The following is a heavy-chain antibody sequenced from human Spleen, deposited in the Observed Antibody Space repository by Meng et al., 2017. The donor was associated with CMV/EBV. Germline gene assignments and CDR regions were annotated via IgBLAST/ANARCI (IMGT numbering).Heavy chain of an antibody. CDR1: GGSISSSSYY. Sequence: SETLSLTCTVSGGSISSSSYYWGWIRQPPGKGLEWIGSIYYSGSTYYNPSLKSRVTISVDTSKNQFSLKLSSVTAADTAVYYCARDGPPVDYWGQGTLVTVSS. V-gene: IGHV4-39*02. CDR2: IYYSGST. CDR3: ARDGPPVDY. J-gene: IGHJ4*02.